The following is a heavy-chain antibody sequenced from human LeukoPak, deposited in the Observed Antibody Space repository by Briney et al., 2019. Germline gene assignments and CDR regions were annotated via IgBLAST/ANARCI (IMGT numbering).Heavy chain of an antibody. D-gene: IGHD3-10*01. CDR2: ISTSGSTI. V-gene: IGHV3-48*03. J-gene: IGHJ4*02. Sequence: GGSLRLSCAASGFIFSSYEMNWVRQAPGKGLEWISYISTSGSTIYYADSVKGRFTISRDNAKNSLYLQMNSLRAEDTAVYYCARETYYGSGSLYYFDYWGQGTLVTVSS. CDR3: ARETYYGSGSLYYFDY. CDR1: GFIFSSYE.